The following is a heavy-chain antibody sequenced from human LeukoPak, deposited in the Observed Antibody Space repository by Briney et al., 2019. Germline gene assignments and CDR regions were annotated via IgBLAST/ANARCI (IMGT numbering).Heavy chain of an antibody. J-gene: IGHJ5*02. CDR3: ARVGNWNDRGMGFDP. V-gene: IGHV4-30-4*08. CDR2: IYYSGST. D-gene: IGHD1-20*01. Sequence: SETLSLTCTVSGGSISSGDYYWSWIRQPPGKGLEWIGYIYYSGSTYYNPSLKSRVTISVDTSKNQFSLKLSSVTAADTAVYYCARVGNWNDRGMGFDPWGQGTLVTVSS. CDR1: GGSISSGDYY.